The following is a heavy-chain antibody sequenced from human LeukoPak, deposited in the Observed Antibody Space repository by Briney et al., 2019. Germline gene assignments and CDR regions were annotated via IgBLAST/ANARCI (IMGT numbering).Heavy chain of an antibody. D-gene: IGHD6-6*01. CDR2: INHSGST. CDR1: GGSFSGYY. Sequence: PSETLSLTCAVYGGSFSGYYWSWIRQPPGKGLEWIGEINHSGSTNYNPSLKSRVTISVDTSKNQFSLKLSSVTAADTAVYYCARGRIAAGDWGQGTLVTVSS. CDR3: ARGRIAAGD. V-gene: IGHV4-34*01. J-gene: IGHJ4*02.